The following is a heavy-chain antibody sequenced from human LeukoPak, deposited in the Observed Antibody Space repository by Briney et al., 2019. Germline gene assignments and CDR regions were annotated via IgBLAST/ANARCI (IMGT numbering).Heavy chain of an antibody. CDR1: GFTFSTYG. V-gene: IGHV3-30*02. D-gene: IGHD3-10*02. J-gene: IGHJ6*04. Sequence: GGSLRLSCAASGFTFSTYGMHWVRQAPGKGLEWVTFIRDDGSNKHYADSVKGRFTISRDNAKNSLYLQMNSLRAEDTAVYYCAELGITMIGGVWGKGTTVTISS. CDR2: IRDDGSNK. CDR3: AELGITMIGGV.